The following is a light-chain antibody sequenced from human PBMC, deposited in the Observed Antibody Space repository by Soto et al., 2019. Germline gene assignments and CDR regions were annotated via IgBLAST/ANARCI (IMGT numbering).Light chain of an antibody. CDR1: DSISSW. V-gene: IGKV1-5*03. CDR3: QQHNSFSIT. CDR2: KAS. Sequence: DIQMTQSPSTLSASVGDRVTITCRASDSISSWLAWYQQKPGKAPKLLIYKASSLESGVPSRFSGSGSGTEFTLTINSLQADDFATYYCQQHNSFSITFGQGTRLEIK. J-gene: IGKJ5*01.